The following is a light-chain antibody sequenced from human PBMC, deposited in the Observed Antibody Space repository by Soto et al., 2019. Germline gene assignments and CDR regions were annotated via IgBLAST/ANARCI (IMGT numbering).Light chain of an antibody. CDR3: QQYNIYFWT. Sequence: QMTSSPSGVTSSVCDRVAFPCRASQTISKWLAWYQQKPERPPKLRIHKASTVQSGVPSRFSGSGPGTEFTRTISSLQPDDLATQNCQQYNIYFWTFGQGTKVDIK. CDR2: KAS. CDR1: QTISKW. V-gene: IGKV1-5*03. J-gene: IGKJ1*01.